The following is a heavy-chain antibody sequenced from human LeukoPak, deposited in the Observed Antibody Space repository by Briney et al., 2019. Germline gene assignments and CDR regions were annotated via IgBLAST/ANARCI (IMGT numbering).Heavy chain of an antibody. CDR1: GYTITSYG. Sequence: GASVKVSCKASGYTITSYGISWVRQAPGQGLEWMGWISAYNGNTNYAQKLQGRVTMTTDTSTSTAYMELRSLRSDDTAVYYCARVDYDPRGIGAFDIWGQGTMVTVSS. V-gene: IGHV1-18*01. J-gene: IGHJ3*02. CDR2: ISAYNGNT. D-gene: IGHD3-3*01. CDR3: ARVDYDPRGIGAFDI.